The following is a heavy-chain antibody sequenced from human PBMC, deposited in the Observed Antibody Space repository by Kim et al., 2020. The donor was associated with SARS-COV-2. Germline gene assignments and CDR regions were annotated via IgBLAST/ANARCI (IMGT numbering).Heavy chain of an antibody. Sequence: GGSLRLSCAASGFTFSSYAMTWVRQAPGKGLEWVSGISGGGTYKYHAFSVKGRFTISRDNSKSILYLQMNSLRAEDTAIYYCARALVENSGYLFYFDFWG. CDR2: ISGGGTYK. CDR3: ARALVENSGYLFYFDF. D-gene: IGHD5-12*01. J-gene: IGHJ4*01. V-gene: IGHV3-23*01. CDR1: GFTFSSYA.